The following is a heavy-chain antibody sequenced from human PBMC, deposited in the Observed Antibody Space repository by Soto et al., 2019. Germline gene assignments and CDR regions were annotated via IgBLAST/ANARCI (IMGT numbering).Heavy chain of an antibody. D-gene: IGHD4-17*01. CDR3: AKDHLETTVTTPSY. J-gene: IGHJ4*02. Sequence: QVQLVESGGGVVQPWRSLRLSCAASGFTFSSYGMHWVRQAPGKGLEWVAVISYDGNNKYYADSVKGRFTISRDNFKNTLYLHMDSLRAEDTAMYYCAKDHLETTVTTPSYWGQGTLVIVSS. CDR2: ISYDGNNK. V-gene: IGHV3-30*18. CDR1: GFTFSSYG.